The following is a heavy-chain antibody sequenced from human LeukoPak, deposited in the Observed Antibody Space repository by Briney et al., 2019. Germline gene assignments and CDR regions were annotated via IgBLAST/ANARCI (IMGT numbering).Heavy chain of an antibody. V-gene: IGHV3-23*01. D-gene: IGHD3-22*01. J-gene: IGHJ5*02. CDR3: AKDGSYYYDSSGYSS. CDR1: GFTFSSYA. CDR2: ISGSGGST. Sequence: GSLRLSCAASGFTFSSYAMSWVRQAPGKGLEWVSAISGSGGSTYYADSVKGRFTISRDNSKNTLYLQMNSLRAEDTAVYYCAKDGSYYYDSSGYSSWGQGTLVTVSS.